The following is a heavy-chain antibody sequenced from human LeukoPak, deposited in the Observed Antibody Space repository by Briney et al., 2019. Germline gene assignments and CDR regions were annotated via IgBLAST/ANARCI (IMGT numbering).Heavy chain of an antibody. D-gene: IGHD5-18*01. CDR1: GFTFDDYA. CDR2: ISWNSGRM. Sequence: PGRSLRLSCAASGFTFDDYAMHWVRQAPGKGLEWVSGISWNSGRMGYVDSVKGRFTISRDNAKNSLYLQMNSLRAEDTAVYYCARAGLRGYTYGSDYWGQETLVNVS. V-gene: IGHV3-9*01. J-gene: IGHJ4*02. CDR3: ARAGLRGYTYGSDY.